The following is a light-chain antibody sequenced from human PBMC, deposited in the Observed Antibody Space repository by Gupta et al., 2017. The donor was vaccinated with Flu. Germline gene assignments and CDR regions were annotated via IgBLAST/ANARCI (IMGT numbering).Light chain of an antibody. J-gene: IGKJ2*01. CDR2: WAS. Sequence: ITYKSSQSVLYSSNNKNYLAWYQQKPGQPPKLLIYWASTRESGVPDRFSGSGSGTDFTLTISSLQAEDVAVYYCQQYYSTPTFGQGTKLEIK. V-gene: IGKV4-1*01. CDR1: QSVLYSSNNKNY. CDR3: QQYYSTPT.